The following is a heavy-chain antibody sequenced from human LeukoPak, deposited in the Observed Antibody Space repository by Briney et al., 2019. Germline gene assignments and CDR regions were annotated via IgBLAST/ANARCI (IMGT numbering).Heavy chain of an antibody. J-gene: IGHJ3*02. D-gene: IGHD3-22*01. CDR2: MNPNSGNT. CDR1: GSTFTSYD. V-gene: IGHV1-8*01. CDR3: ARGRYYDSSGYDAFDI. Sequence: ASVKVSCKASGSTFTSYDINWVRQATGQGLEWMGWMNPNSGNTGYAQKFQGRVTMTRNTSISTAYMELSSLRSEDTAVYYCARGRYYDSSGYDAFDIWGQGTMVTVSS.